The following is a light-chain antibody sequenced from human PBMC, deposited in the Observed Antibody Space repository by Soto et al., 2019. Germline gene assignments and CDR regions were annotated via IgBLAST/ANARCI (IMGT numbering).Light chain of an antibody. CDR2: GAS. CDR3: QQYGSSPWT. V-gene: IGKV3-20*01. Sequence: EVVLTHSPATLSVSPCERATLSFRASQSVSSNLAWFQQKPGQAPGLLIYGASTRATGIPARFSGSGSGTEFTLTISRLEPEDFAVYYCQQYGSSPWTFGQGTKVDIK. CDR1: QSVSSN. J-gene: IGKJ1*01.